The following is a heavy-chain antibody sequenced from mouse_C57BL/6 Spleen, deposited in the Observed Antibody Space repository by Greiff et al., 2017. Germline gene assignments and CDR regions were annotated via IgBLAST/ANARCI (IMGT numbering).Heavy chain of an antibody. V-gene: IGHV1-80*01. CDR2: IYPGDGDT. Sequence: VQLQQSGAELVKPGASVKISCKASGYAFSSYWMNWVKQRPGKGLEWIGQIYPGDGDTNYNGKFKGKATLTADKSSSTAYMQLSSLTSEDSAVYFCARSGSNYGLEAYWGQGTLVTVSA. J-gene: IGHJ3*01. CDR1: GYAFSSYW. CDR3: ARSGSNYGLEAY. D-gene: IGHD2-5*01.